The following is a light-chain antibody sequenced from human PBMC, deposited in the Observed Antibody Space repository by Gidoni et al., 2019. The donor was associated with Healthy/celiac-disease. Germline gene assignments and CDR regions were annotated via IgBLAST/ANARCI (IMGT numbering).Light chain of an antibody. J-gene: IGKJ2*01. V-gene: IGKV2-30*02. CDR2: KVS. CDR1: QSLVHSDGHTY. Sequence: DVVMTPSPLSLPVTLGQPASISCRSSQSLVHSDGHTYLNWFQQRPGQAPRRLIYKVSNRDSGVPDRFSGSGSGTDFTLKISRVEAEDVGVYYCMQGTHWPRTFGQGTKLEIK. CDR3: MQGTHWPRT.